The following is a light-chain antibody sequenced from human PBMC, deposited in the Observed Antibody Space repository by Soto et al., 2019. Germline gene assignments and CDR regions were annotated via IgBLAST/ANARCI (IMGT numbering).Light chain of an antibody. J-gene: IGKJ3*01. V-gene: IGKV3-15*01. CDR1: QSVGNN. CDR3: QQYNKWPLFT. CDR2: GAS. Sequence: EILMTQSPATLSVSPGERATLSCRASQSVGNNLAWYQQRPAQAPRLLIYGASTRATGIPAGFSGSGSGTEFTLTINSLQSEDFALYYCQQYNKWPLFTFGPGTRVDI.